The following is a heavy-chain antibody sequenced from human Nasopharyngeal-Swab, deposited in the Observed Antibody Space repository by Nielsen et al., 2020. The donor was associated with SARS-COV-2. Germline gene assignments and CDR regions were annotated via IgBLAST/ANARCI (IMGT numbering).Heavy chain of an antibody. J-gene: IGHJ4*02. D-gene: IGHD3-22*01. V-gene: IGHV3-23*01. CDR2: ISGSGGST. CDR1: GFTFSSYA. Sequence: GESLKISCAASGFTFSSYAMSWVRQAPGKGLEWVSAISGSGGSTYYADSVKGRFTISRDNSKNTLYLQMNSLRAEDTAVYYCAKAGGITMIVVVRRYYFDYWGQGTLVTSPQ. CDR3: AKAGGITMIVVVRRYYFDY.